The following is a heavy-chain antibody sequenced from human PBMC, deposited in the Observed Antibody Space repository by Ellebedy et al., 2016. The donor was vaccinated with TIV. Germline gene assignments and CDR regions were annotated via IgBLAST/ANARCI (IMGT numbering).Heavy chain of an antibody. CDR1: GGSFSGYY. V-gene: IGHV4-34*01. J-gene: IGHJ4*02. CDR2: INHSGST. Sequence: SETLSLXCAVYGGSFSGYYWNWIRQPPGKGLEWIGEINHSGSTNYNPSLKSRVTISVDTSKNQFSLKLSSVTAADTAVYYCARARPAAGTYYFDYWGQGTLVTVSS. CDR3: ARARPAAGTYYFDY. D-gene: IGHD6-13*01.